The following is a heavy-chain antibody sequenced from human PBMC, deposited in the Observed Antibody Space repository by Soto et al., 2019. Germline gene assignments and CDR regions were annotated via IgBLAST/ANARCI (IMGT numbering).Heavy chain of an antibody. Sequence: QISLKESGPALVKPTQTLTLTCSFSGFSLTTTGVGVGWIRQPPGKALEWLALIYWDDDERYNPSLKNTLTITKDTSKNLVVLTMTNVDPVDTATYYCALGIAARPFDSWGQGTLVTVSS. V-gene: IGHV2-5*02. J-gene: IGHJ4*02. CDR2: IYWDDDE. CDR1: GFSLTTTGVG. CDR3: ALGIAARPFDS. D-gene: IGHD6-25*01.